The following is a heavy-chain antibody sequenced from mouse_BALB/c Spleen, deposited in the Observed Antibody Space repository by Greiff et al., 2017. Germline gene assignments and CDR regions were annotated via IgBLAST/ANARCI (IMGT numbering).Heavy chain of an antibody. CDR1: GYSFTGYF. CDR2: INPYNGDT. Sequence: VQLQQSGPELVKPGASVKISCKASGYSFTGYFMNWVMQSHGKSLEWIGRINPYNGDTFYNQKFKGKATLTVDKSSSTAHMELRSLASEDSAVYDCARGGYGYAMDYWGQGTSVTVSS. CDR3: ARGGYGYAMDY. J-gene: IGHJ4*01. D-gene: IGHD3-1*01. V-gene: IGHV1-20*02.